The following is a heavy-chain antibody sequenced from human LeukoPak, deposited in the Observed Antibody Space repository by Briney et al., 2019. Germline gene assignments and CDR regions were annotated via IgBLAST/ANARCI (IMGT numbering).Heavy chain of an antibody. V-gene: IGHV3-7*01. CDR2: IKQDGSET. J-gene: IGHJ4*02. Sequence: AGGSLRLSCAASGFTFSNYWMSWVRRAPGKGLEWVANIKQDGSETYYVDSVRGRFTISRDNAKNSLYLQMNSLRAEDTAVYYCARDFWGAYRVDYFVYWGQGTLVTVSS. CDR3: ARDFWGAYRVDYFVY. CDR1: GFTFSNYW. D-gene: IGHD3-3*01.